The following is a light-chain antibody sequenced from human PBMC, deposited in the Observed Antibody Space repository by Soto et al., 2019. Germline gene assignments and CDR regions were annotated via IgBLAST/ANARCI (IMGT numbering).Light chain of an antibody. J-gene: IGKJ1*01. CDR3: QQYYSYPRT. V-gene: IGKV1-8*01. Sequence: AIRMTQSPSSFSASTGDRVTITCRASQGISSYLASYQQKPGKAPKLLISAASTSQSGVPTRFSSSGSGTDFTLTSSCLQSEDFANYYYQQYYSYPRTFGQGTKVEIK. CDR2: AAS. CDR1: QGISSY.